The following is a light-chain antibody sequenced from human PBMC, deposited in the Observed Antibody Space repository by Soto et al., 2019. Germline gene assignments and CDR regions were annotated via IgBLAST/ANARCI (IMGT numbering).Light chain of an antibody. CDR2: EVS. V-gene: IGLV2-11*01. Sequence: QSALTQPASVSGSPGQSITISCTGTSSDVGGYNYVSWYQQHPGKAPKLMIYEVSNRPSGVPDRFSGSKSGNTASLTISGLQAEDEADYYCCSYAGSYPLVFGTGTKLTVL. J-gene: IGLJ1*01. CDR3: CSYAGSYPLV. CDR1: SSDVGGYNY.